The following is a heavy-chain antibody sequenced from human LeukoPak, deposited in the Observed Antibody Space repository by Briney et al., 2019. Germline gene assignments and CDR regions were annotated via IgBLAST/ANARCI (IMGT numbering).Heavy chain of an antibody. V-gene: IGHV4-34*01. CDR2: INHSGST. Sequence: SETLSRTCAVYGGSFSGYYWSWIRQPPGKGLEWIGEINHSGSTNYNPSLKSRVTISVDTSKNQFSLKLSSVTAADTAVYYCARVSTAITDSWGQGTLVTVSS. CDR3: ARVSTAITDS. J-gene: IGHJ4*02. CDR1: GGSFSGYY. D-gene: IGHD5-18*01.